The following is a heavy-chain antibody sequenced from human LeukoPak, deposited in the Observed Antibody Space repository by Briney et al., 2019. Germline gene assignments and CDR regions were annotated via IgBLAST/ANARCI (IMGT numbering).Heavy chain of an antibody. Sequence: SETLSLICTVSGGSISTYYWTWIRQPPGKGLEWMGYIYYSGSTNYNPSLKSRLTISVDMSKNQFSLKLNSVIAADTAVYYCARGARRDGYNFDYWGQGTLVTVSS. D-gene: IGHD5-24*01. V-gene: IGHV4-59*01. J-gene: IGHJ4*02. CDR2: IYYSGST. CDR3: ARGARRDGYNFDY. CDR1: GGSISTYY.